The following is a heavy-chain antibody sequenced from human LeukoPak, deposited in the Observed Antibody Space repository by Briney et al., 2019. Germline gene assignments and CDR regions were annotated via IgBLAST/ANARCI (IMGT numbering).Heavy chain of an antibody. CDR1: GFTFDDYA. Sequence: PGGSLRLSCAASGFTFDDYAMHWVRQAPGKGLEWVSGISWNSGSIGYADSVKGRFTISRDNAKNSLYLQMNSLRAEDTALYYCAKDIGRGQQLGEEVDYWSQGTLVTVSS. CDR3: AKDIGRGQQLGEEVDY. CDR2: ISWNSGSI. V-gene: IGHV3-9*01. D-gene: IGHD6-13*01. J-gene: IGHJ4*02.